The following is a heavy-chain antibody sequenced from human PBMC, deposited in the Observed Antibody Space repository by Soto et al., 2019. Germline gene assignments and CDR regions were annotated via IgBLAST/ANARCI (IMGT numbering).Heavy chain of an antibody. CDR2: IIPIFGTA. CDR3: ASEYCSGGSCHGDY. Sequence: SVKVSCKASGGTFSSYAISWVRQAPGQGLEWMGGIIPIFGTANYAQKFQGRVTITADESTSTAYMELSSLRSEDTAVYHCASEYCSGGSCHGDYWGQGTLVTAPQ. V-gene: IGHV1-69*13. J-gene: IGHJ4*02. CDR1: GGTFSSYA. D-gene: IGHD2-15*01.